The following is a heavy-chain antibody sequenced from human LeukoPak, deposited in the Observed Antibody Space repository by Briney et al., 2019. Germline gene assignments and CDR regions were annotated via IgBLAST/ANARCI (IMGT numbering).Heavy chain of an antibody. CDR2: IWYDGSNK. D-gene: IGHD1-26*01. J-gene: IGHJ3*02. CDR3: ARGQLSGSYLGDAFDI. V-gene: IGHV3-33*01. Sequence: PGGSLRLSCAASGFTFSSYGMHWVRQAPGKGLEWVAVIWYDGSNKYYADSVKGRFTISRDNSKNTLYLQMNSLRAEDTAVYYCARGQLSGSYLGDAFDIWGQGTMVTVSS. CDR1: GFTFSSYG.